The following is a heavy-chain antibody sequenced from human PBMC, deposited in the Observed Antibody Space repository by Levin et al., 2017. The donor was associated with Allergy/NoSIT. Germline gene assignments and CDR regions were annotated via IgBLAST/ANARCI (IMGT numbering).Heavy chain of an antibody. J-gene: IGHJ4*02. Sequence: LSLTCAASGFTFSSYWMHWVRQPPGKGLEWVSRISSDGRSTNYADSVKGRFTISRDNAKNTLYLQMNSLGPEDTAVYYCARSLIVGASSGGDYWGQGTLLTVSS. CDR1: GFTFSSYW. D-gene: IGHD1-26*01. CDR3: ARSLIVGASSGGDY. V-gene: IGHV3-74*01. CDR2: ISSDGRST.